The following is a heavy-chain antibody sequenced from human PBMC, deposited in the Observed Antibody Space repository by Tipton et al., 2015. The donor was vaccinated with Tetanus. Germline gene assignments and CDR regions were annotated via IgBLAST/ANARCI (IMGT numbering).Heavy chain of an antibody. CDR2: IYYSGST. D-gene: IGHD3-10*01. CDR3: ARHDTFIWFGQFGAFDI. CDR1: GDSINSGDYY. J-gene: IGHJ3*02. Sequence: TLSLTCSVSGDSINSGDYYWSWIRQPPGKGLEWIGYIYYSGSTYYNPSLKSRVTISIDTSKNQFSLRLSSVTAADTAVYYCARHDTFIWFGQFGAFDIWGQGTMVTFSP. V-gene: IGHV4-30-4*01.